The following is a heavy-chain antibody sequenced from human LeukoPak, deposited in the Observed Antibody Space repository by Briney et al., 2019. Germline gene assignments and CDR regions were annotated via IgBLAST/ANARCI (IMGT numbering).Heavy chain of an antibody. Sequence: SETLSLTCTVSGDSISSYYWSWIRQPPGKGLEWIGYIYHSGSTNYNPSLKSRVTISADTSKDQFSLKLASVTAADTAVHYCATGYSSTWYYFDYWGQGTLVTVSS. CDR1: GDSISSYY. CDR3: ATGYSSTWYYFDY. D-gene: IGHD6-13*01. J-gene: IGHJ4*02. V-gene: IGHV4-59*01. CDR2: IYHSGST.